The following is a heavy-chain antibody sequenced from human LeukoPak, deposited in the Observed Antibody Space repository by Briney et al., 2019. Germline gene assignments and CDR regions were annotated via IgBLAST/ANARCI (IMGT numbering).Heavy chain of an antibody. Sequence: GSSVKVSCKASRGTLISYDISWVRQAPGQGLEWMGGIIPIFGTANYAQKFQGRVTITADESTSTAYMELSSLRSEDTDVYYCASAHTIAAAWPEGLPFDYWGQGTLVTVSS. CDR3: ASAHTIAAAWPEGLPFDY. D-gene: IGHD6-13*01. J-gene: IGHJ4*02. CDR1: RGTLISYD. V-gene: IGHV1-69*01. CDR2: IIPIFGTA.